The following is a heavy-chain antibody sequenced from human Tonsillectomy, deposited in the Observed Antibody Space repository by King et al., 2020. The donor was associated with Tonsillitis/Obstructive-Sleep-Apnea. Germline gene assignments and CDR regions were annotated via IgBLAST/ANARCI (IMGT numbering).Heavy chain of an antibody. CDR2: ISWNSGST. CDR1: GFTSDDYA. J-gene: IGHJ3*02. D-gene: IGHD6-13*01. CDR3: AKDLIIAVSGTPGDAFDI. V-gene: IGHV3-9*02. Sequence: VQLVESGGGLVQPGRSLRLSCAASGFTSDDYAMYWVRQAPGKGLEWVSGISWNSGSTVYADSVKGRFTISRDNAKNFLYLQMNSLRAEDTALYYCAKDLIIAVSGTPGDAFDIWGQGTMVTVSS.